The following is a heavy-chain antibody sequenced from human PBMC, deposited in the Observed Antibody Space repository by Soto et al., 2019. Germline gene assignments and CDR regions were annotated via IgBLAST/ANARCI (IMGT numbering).Heavy chain of an antibody. CDR2: ISAYNSNT. D-gene: IGHD1-7*01. CDR3: ARDLELPVGWFDP. V-gene: IGHV1-18*01. Sequence: ASVKVSCKASGYTFSSYGISWVRQAPGQGLEWMGWISAYNSNTNNAQKLQGRVTLTTETSTSTAYMELRSLRSDDTAVYYCARDLELPVGWFDPWGQGTLVTVSS. J-gene: IGHJ5*02. CDR1: GYTFSSYG.